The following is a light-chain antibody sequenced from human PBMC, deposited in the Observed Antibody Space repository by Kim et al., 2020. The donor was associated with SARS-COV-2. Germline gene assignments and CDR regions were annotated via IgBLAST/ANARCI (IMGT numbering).Light chain of an antibody. CDR3: QQYGTSPCT. Sequence: WSPAETATLSCRASRTVAGNYLAWYQQKPGQAPRLLIFDASTRAPGISDRFSGSGSGTDFTLTISRLEPEDFAVYHCQQYGTSPCTFGQGTKLEI. J-gene: IGKJ2*02. V-gene: IGKV3-20*01. CDR1: RTVAGNY. CDR2: DAS.